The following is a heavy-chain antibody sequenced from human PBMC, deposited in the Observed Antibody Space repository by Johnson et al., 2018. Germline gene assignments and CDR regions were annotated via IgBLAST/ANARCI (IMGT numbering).Heavy chain of an antibody. CDR2: LHSDGSSR. Sequence: VQLVQAGGGLVQPGGSLRLSCAASGFTFSNYWMHWVRQAPGKGLVWVSRLHSDGSSRNYADSVKGRFTISRDNAKNTMHLQMNSLKVEDTAVYYCARVRFSGNYVAEYFQYWGQGILVTVSS. D-gene: IGHD1-26*01. CDR3: ARVRFSGNYVAEYFQY. V-gene: IGHV3-74*02. J-gene: IGHJ1*01. CDR1: GFTFSNYW.